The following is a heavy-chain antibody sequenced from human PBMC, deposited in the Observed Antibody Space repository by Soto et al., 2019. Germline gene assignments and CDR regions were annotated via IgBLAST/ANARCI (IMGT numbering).Heavy chain of an antibody. CDR1: GDSISRNY. J-gene: IGHJ6*02. CDR3: ARLGVAGTVYYYYYGMDV. Sequence: SETLSLTVTFHGDSISRNYWRWIRHPPGKGLEWIGYIYYSGSTNYNPSLKSRVTISVDTSKNQFSLKLSSVTAADTAVYYCARLGVAGTVYYYYYGMDVCGQGTTVT. D-gene: IGHD6-19*01. V-gene: IGHV4-59*08. CDR2: IYYSGST.